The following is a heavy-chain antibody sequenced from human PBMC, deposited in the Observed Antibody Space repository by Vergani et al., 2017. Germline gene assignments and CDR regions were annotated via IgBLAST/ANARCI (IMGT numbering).Heavy chain of an antibody. V-gene: IGHV4-38-2*01. CDR3: ARHRGSGGVFPSSYFYGMDV. D-gene: IGHD3-10*01. CDR2: IHHSGDT. CDR1: DSSIMTNPY. Sequence: QVQLQESGPGLVKPSETLTLTCDVSDSSIMTNPYWGWFRQSPGKGLEWIGCIHHSGDTHYNSSLKSRVSISIVSSSKFSLSLTSVTAADTAIYYCARHRGSGGVFPSSYFYGMDVWVHGTTVTVSS. J-gene: IGHJ6*02.